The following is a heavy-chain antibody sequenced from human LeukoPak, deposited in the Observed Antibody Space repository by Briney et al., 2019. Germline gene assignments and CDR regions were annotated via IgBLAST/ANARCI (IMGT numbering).Heavy chain of an antibody. Sequence: PGRSLRLSCAASGFTFSSYAMHWVRQAPGKGLEWVAVISYDGSNKYYADSVKGRFTISRDNSKNTLYLQMNSLRAEDTAVYYCAREEVVVVAAGYFDYWGQGTLVTVSS. CDR3: AREEVVVVAAGYFDY. J-gene: IGHJ4*02. V-gene: IGHV3-30*04. D-gene: IGHD2-15*01. CDR1: GFTFSSYA. CDR2: ISYDGSNK.